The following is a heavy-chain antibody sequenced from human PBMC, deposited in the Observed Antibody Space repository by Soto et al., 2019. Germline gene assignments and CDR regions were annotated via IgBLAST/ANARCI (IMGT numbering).Heavy chain of an antibody. Sequence: SVKVSCEASGYTFTSYAMHWVRQAPGQRLEWMGWINAGNGNTKYSQKFQGRVTITRDTSASTAYMELSSLRSEDTAVYYCARERRYSSSSLDPWGQGTLVTVS. D-gene: IGHD6-6*01. CDR3: ARERRYSSSSLDP. V-gene: IGHV1-3*01. J-gene: IGHJ5*02. CDR1: GYTFTSYA. CDR2: INAGNGNT.